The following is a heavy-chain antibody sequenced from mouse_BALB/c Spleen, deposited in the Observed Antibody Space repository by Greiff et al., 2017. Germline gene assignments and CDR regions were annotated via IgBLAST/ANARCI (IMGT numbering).Heavy chain of an antibody. Sequence: VQLQQSGPGLVAPSQSLSITCTVSGFSLTSYGVHWVRQPPGKGLEWLGVIWAGGSTNYNSALMSRLSISKDNSKSQVFLKMNSLQTDDTAMYYCARGGYYGNYDAMDYWGQGTSVTVSS. D-gene: IGHD2-1*01. CDR3: ARGGYYGNYDAMDY. CDR2: IWAGGST. CDR1: GFSLTSYG. J-gene: IGHJ4*01. V-gene: IGHV2-9*02.